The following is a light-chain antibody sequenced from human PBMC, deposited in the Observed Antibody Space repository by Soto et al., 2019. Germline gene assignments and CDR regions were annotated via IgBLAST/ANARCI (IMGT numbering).Light chain of an antibody. CDR3: QHYGNSLYT. CDR2: GAS. Sequence: EIVLTQSPGTLSLSPGERATLPCRASQSVSSAFLAWYQQKPGQAPRLLIYGASSRATGIPDRFSGSGSGTDFTLTISRLEPEDFAVYYCQHYGNSLYTFCQGTKLEIK. CDR1: QSVSSAF. J-gene: IGKJ2*01. V-gene: IGKV3-20*01.